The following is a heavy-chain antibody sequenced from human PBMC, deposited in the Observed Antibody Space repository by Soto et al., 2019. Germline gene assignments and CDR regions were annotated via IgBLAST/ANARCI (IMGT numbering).Heavy chain of an antibody. D-gene: IGHD6-19*01. CDR2: IYPGDSDT. CDR1: GYSFTNYW. V-gene: IGHV5-51*01. J-gene: IGHJ4*02. CDR3: AIQHPLDSSAWYN. Sequence: GESLKISCKASGYSFTNYWIGWVRQMPGKGLEWMGTIYPGDSDTRYSPSFQGQVTFSVDKSINTAYLHWTSLKASDTAIYYCAIQHPLDSSAWYNWGQGILLTVSS.